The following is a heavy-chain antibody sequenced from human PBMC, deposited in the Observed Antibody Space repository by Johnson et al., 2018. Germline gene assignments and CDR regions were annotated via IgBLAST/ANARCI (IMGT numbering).Heavy chain of an antibody. V-gene: IGHV3-30*18. CDR1: GFTFSSYG. J-gene: IGHJ3*02. CDR2: ISYDGSNK. Sequence: QVQLVESGGGVVQPGRSLRLSCAASGFTFSSYGMHWVRQAPGKGLEWVAVISYDGSNKYFADSVKGRFIISRDNSKNTLYLQMNSLSAEDTAVYYCAKESGGGRDAFDIGGQGTMVTVSS. D-gene: IGHD1-26*01. CDR3: AKESGGGRDAFDI.